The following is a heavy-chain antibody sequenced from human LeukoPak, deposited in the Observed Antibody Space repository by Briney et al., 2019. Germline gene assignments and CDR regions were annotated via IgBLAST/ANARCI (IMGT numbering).Heavy chain of an antibody. V-gene: IGHV3-33*01. CDR3: ARGEQQLFPFDY. Sequence: GGSLRLSCAASGFTFNHFGMNWVRQAPGKGLQWLAVIWFDGSNKFYADSVNGRFTISRDNAKNSLYLQMNSLRAEDTAVYYCARGEQQLFPFDYWGQGTLVTVSS. J-gene: IGHJ4*02. D-gene: IGHD6-13*01. CDR2: IWFDGSNK. CDR1: GFTFNHFG.